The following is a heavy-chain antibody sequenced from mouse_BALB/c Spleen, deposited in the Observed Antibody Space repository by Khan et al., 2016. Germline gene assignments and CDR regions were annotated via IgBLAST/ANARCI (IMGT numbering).Heavy chain of an antibody. CDR1: GYSITSGYY. CDR3: TISIYYNYAWFAY. Sequence: EVQLQESGPGLVKPSQSLSLTCSVTGYSITSGYYWNWIRQFPGNKLEWMGYISYDGINNYNPSLKNRISITRDTSKNQFFLKLNSVTTEDTATYYYTISIYYNYAWFAYWGQGTLVTVSA. CDR2: ISYDGIN. D-gene: IGHD2-4*01. J-gene: IGHJ3*01. V-gene: IGHV3-6*02.